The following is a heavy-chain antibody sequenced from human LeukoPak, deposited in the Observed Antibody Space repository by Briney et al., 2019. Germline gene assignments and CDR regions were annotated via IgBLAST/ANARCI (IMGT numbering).Heavy chain of an antibody. CDR1: GFTFSSYD. J-gene: IGHJ4*02. Sequence: PGRSLRLSCAASGFTFSSYDMHWVRQAPGKGLEWVAVISYDGSNKYYPDSVKGRFTISRDNSKNTLYLQMNSLRAEDTAVYYCARRRRVGATTFDYWGQGTLVTVSS. D-gene: IGHD1-26*01. CDR2: ISYDGSNK. CDR3: ARRRRVGATTFDY. V-gene: IGHV3-30-3*01.